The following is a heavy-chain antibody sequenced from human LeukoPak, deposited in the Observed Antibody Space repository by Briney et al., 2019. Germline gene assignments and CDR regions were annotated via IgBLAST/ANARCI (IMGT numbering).Heavy chain of an antibody. Sequence: SETLSLTCAVYGGSFSGYYWSWIRQPPGKGLEWIGEINHSGSTNYDPSLKSRVTISVDTPKNQFSLKLSSVTAADTAVYYCARGRFPLLYWGQGTLVTVSS. V-gene: IGHV4-34*01. CDR1: GGSFSGYY. CDR3: ARGRFPLLY. CDR2: INHSGST. D-gene: IGHD2-15*01. J-gene: IGHJ4*02.